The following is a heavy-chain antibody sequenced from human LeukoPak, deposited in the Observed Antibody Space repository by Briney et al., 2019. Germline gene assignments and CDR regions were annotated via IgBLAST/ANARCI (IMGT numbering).Heavy chain of an antibody. Sequence: SEILSLTCAVYGGSFSGYYWSWIRQPPGKGLEWIGEINHSGSTNYNPSLKSRVTISVDTSKNQFSLKLSSVTAADTAVYYCARDLIYCSSTSCYLGYGMDVWGQGTTVTVSS. CDR2: INHSGST. J-gene: IGHJ6*02. V-gene: IGHV4-34*01. CDR1: GGSFSGYY. D-gene: IGHD2-2*01. CDR3: ARDLIYCSSTSCYLGYGMDV.